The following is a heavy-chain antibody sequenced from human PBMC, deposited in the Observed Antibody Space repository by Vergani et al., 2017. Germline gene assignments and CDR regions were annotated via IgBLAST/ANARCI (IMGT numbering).Heavy chain of an antibody. Sequence: QVQLVESGGGVVQPGRSLRLSCAASGFTFSSYGMHWVRQAPGKGLEWVAVISYDGSNKYYADSVKGRFTISRDNSKNTLYLQMNSLRAEDTAVYYCAKDGGRYCSSTSCRPSLYGMDVWGQGP. CDR2: ISYDGSNK. J-gene: IGHJ6*02. CDR3: AKDGGRYCSSTSCRPSLYGMDV. D-gene: IGHD2-2*01. CDR1: GFTFSSYG. V-gene: IGHV3-30*18.